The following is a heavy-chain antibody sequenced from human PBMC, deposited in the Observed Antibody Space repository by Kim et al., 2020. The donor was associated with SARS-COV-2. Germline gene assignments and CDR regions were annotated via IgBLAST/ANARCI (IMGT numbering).Heavy chain of an antibody. D-gene: IGHD2-21*02. CDR2: IIPIFCTA. Sequence: SVKVSCKASGGTFSSYAISWVRQAPGQGLEWMGGIIPIFCTANYAQKFQGRVPTTADESTSTAYMELSSLRSEDTAVHYCARDRPCGGDCYYDAFDIWG. J-gene: IGHJ3*02. CDR3: ARDRPCGGDCYYDAFDI. V-gene: IGHV1-69*13. CDR1: GGTFSSYA.